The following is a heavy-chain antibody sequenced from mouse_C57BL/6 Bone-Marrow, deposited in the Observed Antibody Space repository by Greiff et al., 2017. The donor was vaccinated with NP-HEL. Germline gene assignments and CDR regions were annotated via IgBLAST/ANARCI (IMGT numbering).Heavy chain of an antibody. CDR3: ARGCGYDRFAY. J-gene: IGHJ3*01. CDR1: GFTFSSYA. Sequence: EVQRVESGGGLVKPGGSLKLSCAASGFTFSSYAMSWVRQTPEKRLEWVATISDGGSYTYYPDNVKGRFTISRDNAKNNLYLQMSHLKSEDTAMYYCARGCGYDRFAYWGQGTLVTVSA. CDR2: ISDGGSYT. V-gene: IGHV5-4*01. D-gene: IGHD2-2*01.